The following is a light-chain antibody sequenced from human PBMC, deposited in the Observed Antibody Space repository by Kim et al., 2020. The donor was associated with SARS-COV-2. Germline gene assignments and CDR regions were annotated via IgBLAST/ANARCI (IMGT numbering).Light chain of an antibody. V-gene: IGLV3-21*04. J-gene: IGLJ3*02. CDR2: YDS. CDR3: QVWDSSSDHWV. CDR1: NIGSKS. Sequence: SYELTQPPSVSVAPGKTARFTCGGNNIGSKSVHWYQQKPGQAPVLVIYYDSDRPSGIPERFSGSNSGNTATLTISRVEAGDEADYYCQVWDSSSDHWVFGGGTQLTV.